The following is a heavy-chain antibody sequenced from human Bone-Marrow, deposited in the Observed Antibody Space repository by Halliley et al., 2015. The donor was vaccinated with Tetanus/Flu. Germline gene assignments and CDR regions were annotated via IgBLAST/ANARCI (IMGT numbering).Heavy chain of an antibody. CDR2: MYSDGRT. J-gene: IGHJ6*02. Sequence: NSMTWVRQAPGKGLECVSVMYSDGRTYYTGSVTGRFTISRDNSKNTLYLQMNRLRTEDTAVYYCASGMHYYNGMDLWDQGP. CDR3: ASGMHYYNGMDL. CDR1: NS. D-gene: IGHD1-1*01. V-gene: IGHV3-53*01.